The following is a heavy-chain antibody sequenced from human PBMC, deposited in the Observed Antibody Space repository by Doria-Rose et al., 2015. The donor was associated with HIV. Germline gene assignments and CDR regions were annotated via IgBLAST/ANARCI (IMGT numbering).Heavy chain of an antibody. CDR3: AKAARGVVINYNVFDI. J-gene: IGHJ3*02. CDR2: IVPIFRTV. CDR1: GPTFSRSA. D-gene: IGHD3-10*01. V-gene: IGHV1-69*01. Sequence: QVQLVQSGAEVKKPGSSARVSCKASGPTFSRSAISWVRQAPGQGLEWMGGIVPIFRTVNYAQNFQGRVTITADESTSTAYMQLSSLGSEDTAVYYCAKAARGVVINYNVFDIWGQGTMVTVSS.